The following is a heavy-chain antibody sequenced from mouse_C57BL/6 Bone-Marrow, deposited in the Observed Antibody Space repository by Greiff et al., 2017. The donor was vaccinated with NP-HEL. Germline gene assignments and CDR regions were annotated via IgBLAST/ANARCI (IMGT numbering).Heavy chain of an antibody. V-gene: IGHV5-15*01. D-gene: IGHD2-3*01. CDR2: ISNLAYSI. CDR3: ARLYDGYYDYAMDY. Sequence: EVKLVESGGGLVQPGGSLKLSCAASGFTFSDYGMAWVRQAPRKGPEWVAFISNLAYSIYYADTVTGRFTISRGNAKNTLYLEMSSLRSEDTAMYYCARLYDGYYDYAMDYWGQGTSVTVSS. CDR1: GFTFSDYG. J-gene: IGHJ4*01.